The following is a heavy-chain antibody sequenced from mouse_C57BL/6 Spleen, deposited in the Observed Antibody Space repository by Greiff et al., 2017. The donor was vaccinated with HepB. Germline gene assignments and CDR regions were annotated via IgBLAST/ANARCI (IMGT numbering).Heavy chain of an antibody. CDR1: GYTFTSYW. Sequence: QVQLQQPGAELVMPGASVKLSCKASGYTFTSYWMHGVKQRPGQGLEWIGEIDPSDSYTNYNQKFKGKSTLTVDKSSSTAYMQLSSLTSEDSAVYYCARTRGSSPFAYWGQGTLVTVSA. V-gene: IGHV1-69*01. J-gene: IGHJ3*01. CDR3: ARTRGSSPFAY. CDR2: IDPSDSYT. D-gene: IGHD1-1*01.